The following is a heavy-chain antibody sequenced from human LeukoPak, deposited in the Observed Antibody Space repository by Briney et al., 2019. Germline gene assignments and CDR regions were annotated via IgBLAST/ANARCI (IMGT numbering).Heavy chain of an antibody. CDR2: ISYDGNNK. Sequence: PGRSLRLSCAASGFTFSSYGMNWVRQAPGKGLEWVAVISYDGNNKYYADSVKGRFTISRDNSKNTLYLQMDNLRAEDTAVYYCAKYQRQWLPKGGFDYWGQGTLVTVSS. V-gene: IGHV3-30*18. D-gene: IGHD6-19*01. J-gene: IGHJ4*02. CDR1: GFTFSSYG. CDR3: AKYQRQWLPKGGFDY.